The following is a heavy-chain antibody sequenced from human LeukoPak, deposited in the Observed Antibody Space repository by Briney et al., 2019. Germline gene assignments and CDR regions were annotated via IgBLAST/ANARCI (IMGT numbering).Heavy chain of an antibody. D-gene: IGHD2-8*01. J-gene: IGHJ4*02. CDR2: IKQDGSEK. Sequence: GGSLRLSCAASGFTFSSYWMSWVRQPPGKGLEWVANIKQDGSEKYYVDSVKGRFTISRDNAKNSLYLQMNSLRAEDTAVYYCARDSDCTNGVCYASFDYWGQGTLVTVSS. CDR1: GFTFSSYW. V-gene: IGHV3-7*01. CDR3: ARDSDCTNGVCYASFDY.